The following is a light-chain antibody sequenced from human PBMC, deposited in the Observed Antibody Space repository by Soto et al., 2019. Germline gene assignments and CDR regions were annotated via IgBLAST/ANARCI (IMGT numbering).Light chain of an antibody. Sequence: VLTQPPVTLSWFKGDRAPLSYTASQSVSNYLAWYQQKPGQAPRLLIYDASNRATGIPARFSGSGSGTDFTLSMSSLEPEDFAVYYCQQRSDWPLTFGGGTKVDIK. CDR1: QSVSNY. J-gene: IGKJ4*01. CDR3: QQRSDWPLT. CDR2: DAS. V-gene: IGKV3-11*01.